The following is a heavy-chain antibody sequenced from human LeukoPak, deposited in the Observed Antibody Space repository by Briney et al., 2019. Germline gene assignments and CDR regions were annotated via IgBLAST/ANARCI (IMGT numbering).Heavy chain of an antibody. Sequence: GGSLRLSCAASGFSFSSYSMNWVRQAPGKGLEWVSSISSSSSYIYYADSVKGRFTISRDNAKNSLYLQMNSLRAEDTAVYYCAREPRGYCSGGSCYPAFDYWGQGTLVTVSS. D-gene: IGHD2-15*01. CDR3: AREPRGYCSGGSCYPAFDY. CDR1: GFSFSSYS. CDR2: ISSSSSYI. J-gene: IGHJ4*02. V-gene: IGHV3-21*01.